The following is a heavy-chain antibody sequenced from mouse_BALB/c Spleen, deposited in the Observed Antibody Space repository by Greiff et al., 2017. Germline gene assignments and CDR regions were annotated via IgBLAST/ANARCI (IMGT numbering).Heavy chain of an antibody. CDR3: ARELSGTFAY. CDR1: GFTFSSFG. V-gene: IGHV5-17*02. Sequence: EVKLMESGGGLVQPGGSRKLSCAASGFTFSSFGMHWVRQAPEKGLEWVAYISSGSSTIYYADTVKGRFTISRDNPKNTLFLQMTSLRSEDTAMYYCARELSGTFAYWGQGTLVTVSA. J-gene: IGHJ3*01. CDR2: ISSGSSTI. D-gene: IGHD3-3*01.